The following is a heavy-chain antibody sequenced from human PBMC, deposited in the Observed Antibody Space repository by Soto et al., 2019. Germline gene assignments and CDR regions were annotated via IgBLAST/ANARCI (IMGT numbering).Heavy chain of an antibody. D-gene: IGHD3-3*01. CDR1: GGSVNGYY. CDR3: ATRITVFGLLIPPFDP. CDR2: INHTGGT. J-gene: IGHJ5*02. Sequence: PSETLSLTCAVYGGSVNGYYWNWIRQPPGKGLECIGEINHTGGTHYNPSLKSRVTMSVDTSKNQFSLRLSSVTAADTAIYYCATRITVFGLLIPPFDPWGQGTQVTVYS. V-gene: IGHV4-34*01.